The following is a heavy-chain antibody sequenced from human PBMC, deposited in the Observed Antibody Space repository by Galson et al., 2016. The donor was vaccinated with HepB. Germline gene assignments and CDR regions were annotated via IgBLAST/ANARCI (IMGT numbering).Heavy chain of an antibody. Sequence: PALVKPTQTLTLTCTFSGFSLTTNVEGVGWIRQSPGKAPEWLATIYWNADKRYRPSLKNRLTITKDTSKKQVVLTMTNMDPEDTATYYCAYSFTTFGGRNYFDSWGQGGLVTVSS. D-gene: IGHD3-3*01. CDR2: IYWNADK. V-gene: IGHV2-5*01. CDR3: AYSFTTFGGRNYFDS. CDR1: GFSLTTNVEG. J-gene: IGHJ4*02.